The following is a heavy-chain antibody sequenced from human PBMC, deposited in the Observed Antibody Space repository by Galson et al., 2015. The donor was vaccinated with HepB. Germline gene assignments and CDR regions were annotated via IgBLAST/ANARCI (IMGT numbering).Heavy chain of an antibody. CDR2: IRSKAYGGTT. CDR1: GFTFGDYA. J-gene: IGHJ6*02. D-gene: IGHD2-15*01. V-gene: IGHV3-49*04. CDR3: TRTFIVELGMDV. Sequence: SLRLSCAASGFTFGDYAMSWVRQAPGKGLEWVGFIRSKAYGGTTEYAASVKGRFTISRDDSKSIAYLQMNSLKTEDTAVYYCTRTFIVELGMDVWGQGTTVTVSS.